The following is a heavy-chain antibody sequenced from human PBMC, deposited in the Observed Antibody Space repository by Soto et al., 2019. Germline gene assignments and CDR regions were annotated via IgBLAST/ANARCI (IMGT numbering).Heavy chain of an antibody. J-gene: IGHJ6*02. D-gene: IGHD3-10*01. CDR3: ARDRGVSPPNYYFYGMDV. V-gene: IGHV3-53*01. CDR2: TYSGGST. Sequence: GGSLRLSCAASGFTVSSNYMSWVRQAPGKGLEWVSVTYSGGSTYYADSVKGRFTISRDNSKNTLYLQMNSLRAEDTAVYYCARDRGVSPPNYYFYGMDVWGQGTTVTVSS. CDR1: GFTVSSNY.